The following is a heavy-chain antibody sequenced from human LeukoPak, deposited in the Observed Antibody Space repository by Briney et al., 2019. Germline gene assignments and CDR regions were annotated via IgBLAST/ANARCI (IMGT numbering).Heavy chain of an antibody. CDR3: ARDPPSPFGEFGTDY. J-gene: IGHJ4*02. CDR1: GFTFSSYS. D-gene: IGHD3-10*01. Sequence: GGSLRLSCAASGFTFSSYSMNWVRQAPGKGLEWVSYISSSSSTIYYADSVKGRFTISRDNAKNSLYLLMNSLRAEDTAVYYCARDPPSPFGEFGTDYWGQGTLVTVSS. V-gene: IGHV3-48*01. CDR2: ISSSSSTI.